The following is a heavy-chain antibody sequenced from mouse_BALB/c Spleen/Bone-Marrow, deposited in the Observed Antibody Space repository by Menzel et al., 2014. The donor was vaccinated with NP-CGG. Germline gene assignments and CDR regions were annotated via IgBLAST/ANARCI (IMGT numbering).Heavy chain of an antibody. CDR1: GFTFSSYG. D-gene: IGHD2-3*01. J-gene: IGHJ4*01. Sequence: EVKLMESGGDLVKPGGSLKLSCAASGFTFSSYGMSWVRQTPDKRLEWVATINNGSSYTFYPDSVKGRFTISRDNAKNTLYLQMSSLKSEDTAMYYCARGRDGPYAMDYWGQGTSVTVSS. CDR3: ARGRDGPYAMDY. V-gene: IGHV5-6*01. CDR2: INNGSSYT.